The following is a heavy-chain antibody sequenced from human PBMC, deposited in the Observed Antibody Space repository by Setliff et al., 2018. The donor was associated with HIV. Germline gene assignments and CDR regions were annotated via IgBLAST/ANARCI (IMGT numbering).Heavy chain of an antibody. D-gene: IGHD6-13*01. Sequence: GGSLRLSCAASGFTFSRYEMNWVRQAPGKGLEWVSYISSSGGTIYYADSVKGRFTISRDNAKNSLYLQMNSLRAEDTAVYYCARDSSSWYEIYFDCWGQGTLVTVSS. V-gene: IGHV3-48*03. CDR3: ARDSSSWYEIYFDC. CDR1: GFTFSRYE. J-gene: IGHJ4*02. CDR2: ISSSGGTI.